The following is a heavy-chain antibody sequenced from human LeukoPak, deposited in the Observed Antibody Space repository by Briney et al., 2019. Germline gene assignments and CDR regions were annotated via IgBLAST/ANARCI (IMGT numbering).Heavy chain of an antibody. CDR2: IMPNGETR. J-gene: IGHJ3*02. Sequence: GGSLRLSCAASGSSFSNYVMHWVRQAPGKGLEYVSAIMPNGETRGYANSMKGRFTISRDNSKNTLYLQMGSLRAEDMAIYYCARDRDGGFAFDIWGQGTLVTASS. CDR1: GSSFSNYV. CDR3: ARDRDGGFAFDI. D-gene: IGHD2-15*01. V-gene: IGHV3-64*01.